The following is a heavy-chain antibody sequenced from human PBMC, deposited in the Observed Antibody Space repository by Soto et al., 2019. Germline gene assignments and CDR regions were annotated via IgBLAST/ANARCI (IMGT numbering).Heavy chain of an antibody. CDR3: AREGSGYNL. CDR2: IIPVFGRP. Sequence: SVKVSCKASGGSFSSFGISWVRQAPGQGLEWMGGIIPVFGRPNYAQRFRGRLTKTADESTNTVYLELIDLRSEDTAVYYCAREGSGYNLWGQGTQVTVSS. J-gene: IGHJ1*01. CDR1: GGSFSSFG. V-gene: IGHV1-69*13. D-gene: IGHD5-12*01.